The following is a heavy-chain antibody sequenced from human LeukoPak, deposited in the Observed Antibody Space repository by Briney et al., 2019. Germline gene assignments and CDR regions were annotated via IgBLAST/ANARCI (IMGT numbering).Heavy chain of an antibody. CDR3: ARLKLGAYFDL. V-gene: IGHV4-34*01. CDR2: INHSGST. Sequence: PSETLSLTCAVYGESSSGYYWSWIRQPPGKGLEWIGEINHSGSTNYNPSLKSRVTISVDTSKNQFSLKLSSVTAADTAVYYCARLKLGAYFDLWGRGTLVTVSS. D-gene: IGHD3-16*01. CDR1: GESSSGYY. J-gene: IGHJ2*01.